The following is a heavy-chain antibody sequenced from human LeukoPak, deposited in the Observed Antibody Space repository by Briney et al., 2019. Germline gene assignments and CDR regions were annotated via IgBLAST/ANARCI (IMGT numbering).Heavy chain of an antibody. Sequence: GASLKISCKGSGYSFTTYWISWVRQMPGKGLEWMGIIYPADSDTKYSPSFQGQVTISVDKSSNTAYLKWSSLQASDTAMYYCARSYDSSGYYVGLDYWGQGTLVTVSS. J-gene: IGHJ4*02. CDR3: ARSYDSSGYYVGLDY. CDR1: GYSFTTYW. V-gene: IGHV5-51*01. D-gene: IGHD3-22*01. CDR2: IYPADSDT.